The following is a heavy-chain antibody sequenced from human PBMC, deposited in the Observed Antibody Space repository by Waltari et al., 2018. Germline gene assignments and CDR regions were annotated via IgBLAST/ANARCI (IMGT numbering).Heavy chain of an antibody. V-gene: IGHV3-9*01. CDR1: GLIVEECA. D-gene: IGHD3-3*01. CDR3: VRDAFGNTIGGVFDY. Sequence: VQLVESGGGLVQPGKTLRLSCVASGLIVEECAMDWVRQVPGKGLEWLSGISWNSNNIVYADSVKGRFTISRDNAENSLYLLMNNLRSDDTALYYCVRDAFGNTIGGVFDYWGQGTLLTVSS. CDR2: ISWNSNNI. J-gene: IGHJ4*02.